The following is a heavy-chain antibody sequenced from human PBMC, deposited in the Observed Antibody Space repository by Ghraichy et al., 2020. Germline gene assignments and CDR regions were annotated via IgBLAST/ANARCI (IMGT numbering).Heavy chain of an antibody. Sequence: GGSLRLSCAASGFTFSSYAMSWVRQAPGKGLEWVSAISGSGGSTYYADSVKGRFTISRDNSKNTLYLQMNSLRAEDTAVYYCAKDSFHYVWGSYRKRNYYYYGMDVWGQGTTVTVSS. V-gene: IGHV3-23*01. D-gene: IGHD3-16*02. CDR3: AKDSFHYVWGSYRKRNYYYYGMDV. CDR1: GFTFSSYA. CDR2: ISGSGGST. J-gene: IGHJ6*02.